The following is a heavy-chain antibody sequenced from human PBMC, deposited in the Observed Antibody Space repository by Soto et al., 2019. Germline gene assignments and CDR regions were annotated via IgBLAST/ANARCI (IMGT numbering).Heavy chain of an antibody. V-gene: IGHV3-23*01. D-gene: IGHD1-1*01. CDR2: ISGSGGTA. CDR1: GFTFSSYA. Sequence: EVQLLESGGGSVQPGGSLRLSCAASGFTFSSYAMHWVRRPPGKGLEWVSSISGSGGTAYYADSVKGRFSISRDSLVNTLYLQLNSLRAEDTAVYYCAKGLRQHWNFDYWGQGTLVTVSP. J-gene: IGHJ4*02. CDR3: AKGLRQHWNFDY.